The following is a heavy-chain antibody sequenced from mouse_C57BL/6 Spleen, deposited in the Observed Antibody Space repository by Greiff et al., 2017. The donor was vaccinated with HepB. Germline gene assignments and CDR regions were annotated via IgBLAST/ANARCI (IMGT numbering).Heavy chain of an antibody. V-gene: IGHV1-19*01. CDR1: GYTFTDYY. CDR2: INPYNGGT. Sequence: EVQLQQSGPVLVKPGASVKMSCKASGYTFTDYYMNWVKQSHGKSLEWIGVINPYNGGTSYNQKFKGKATLTVDKSSSTAYMELNSLTSEDSAVYYWARGTTRDAMDYWGQGTSVTVSS. D-gene: IGHD1-1*01. CDR3: ARGTTRDAMDY. J-gene: IGHJ4*01.